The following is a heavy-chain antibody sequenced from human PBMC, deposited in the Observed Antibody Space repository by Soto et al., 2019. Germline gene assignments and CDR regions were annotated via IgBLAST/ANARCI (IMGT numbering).Heavy chain of an antibody. CDR3: ARSNSGLFDY. CDR1: GGSISSYY. CDR2: IYTSGST. D-gene: IGHD5-12*01. J-gene: IGHJ4*02. Sequence: PSETLSLTCTVSGGSISSYYCSWIRQPAGEGLEWIGRIYTSGSTNYNPSLKSRVTMSVDTSKNQFSLKLTYVSAEDTAVYYCARSNSGLFDYWGQGTLVTVSS. V-gene: IGHV4-4*07.